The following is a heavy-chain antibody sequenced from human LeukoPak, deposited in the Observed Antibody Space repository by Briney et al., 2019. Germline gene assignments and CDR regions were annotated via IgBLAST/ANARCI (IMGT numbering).Heavy chain of an antibody. Sequence: GESLKISCKGSGYSFTSYWIGWVRQAPGQGLEWMGRINPNSGDINYAQKFQGRVTMTRDTSISTAFMELTSLRSDDTAVYYCARETVTTFNAFDIWGQGTMVTVSS. J-gene: IGHJ3*02. V-gene: IGHV1-2*06. CDR2: INPNSGDI. CDR1: GYSFTSYW. CDR3: ARETVTTFNAFDI. D-gene: IGHD4-17*01.